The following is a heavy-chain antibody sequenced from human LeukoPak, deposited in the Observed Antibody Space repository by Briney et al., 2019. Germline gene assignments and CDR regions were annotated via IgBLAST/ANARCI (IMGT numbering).Heavy chain of an antibody. V-gene: IGHV1-69*05. CDR3: AREYTPERGSAFDI. D-gene: IGHD2-2*02. CDR2: IIPIFGTT. Sequence: SVKVSCKASGDTFSSYVITWVRQAPGQGLEWMGGIIPIFGTTNYAQKFQGRVTITTDESTSTAYMELSSLKSEDTAVYYCAREYTPERGSAFDIWGQGTMVTVSS. CDR1: GDTFSSYV. J-gene: IGHJ3*02.